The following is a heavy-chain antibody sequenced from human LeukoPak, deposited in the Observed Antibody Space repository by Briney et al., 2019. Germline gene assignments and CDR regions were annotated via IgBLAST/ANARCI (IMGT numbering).Heavy chain of an antibody. D-gene: IGHD1-26*01. CDR2: MSYDGSNK. J-gene: IGHJ4*02. V-gene: IGHV3-30-3*01. Sequence: GGSLRLSCVASGFTFSSYAMHWVRQAPGKGLEWVAVMSYDGSNKYYADSMTGRFTISRDNSKNTLYLQMNSLRAEDTAVYYCARDRNMREPNYFDYWGQGTLVTVSS. CDR3: ARDRNMREPNYFDY. CDR1: GFTFSSYA.